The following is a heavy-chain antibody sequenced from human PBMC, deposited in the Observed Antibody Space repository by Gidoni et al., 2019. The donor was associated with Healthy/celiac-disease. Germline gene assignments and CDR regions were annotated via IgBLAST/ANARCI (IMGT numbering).Heavy chain of an antibody. Sequence: VQLVESGGGLVQPGGSLRLSCAPFGFTFSSYAMSGVRQAPGKGLEWVSAIRGSGGSTYYADSVKGRFTISRDNSKNTLYLQMNSLRAEDTAVYYCAKAGNWNDIDNAFDIWGQGTMVTVSS. CDR3: AKAGNWNDIDNAFDI. J-gene: IGHJ3*02. V-gene: IGHV3-23*04. D-gene: IGHD1-1*01. CDR1: GFTFSSYA. CDR2: IRGSGGST.